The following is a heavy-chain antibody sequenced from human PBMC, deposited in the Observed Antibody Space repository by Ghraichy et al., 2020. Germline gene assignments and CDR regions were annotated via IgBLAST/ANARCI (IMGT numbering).Heavy chain of an antibody. CDR1: GGSISSSSYY. J-gene: IGHJ6*02. D-gene: IGHD3-10*01. CDR3: ARPRGVYYYGMDV. V-gene: IGHV4-39*01. CDR2: IYYSGST. Sequence: SETLSLTCTVSGGSISSSSYYWGWIRQPPGKGLEWIGSIYYSGSTYYNPSLKSRVTISVDTSKNQFSLKLSSVTAADTAVYYCARPRGVYYYGMDVWGQGTTVTVSS.